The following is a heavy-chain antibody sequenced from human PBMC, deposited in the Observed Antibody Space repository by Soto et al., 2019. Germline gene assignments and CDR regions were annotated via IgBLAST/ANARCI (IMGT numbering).Heavy chain of an antibody. CDR3: ARLGGYYQSLDT. J-gene: IGHJ5*02. D-gene: IGHD3-22*01. V-gene: IGHV4-59*08. CDR1: GGSIDSYY. CDR2: VYYTGTT. Sequence: QVQLQESGPGLVKPSETLSLTCTVSGGSIDSYYWTWIRQPPGKGLEWIGYVYYTGTTTYSPSLKSRVXTXVXXSMNQISLKLSSVTAADTAFYYCARLGGYYQSLDTWGQGTLVTVSS.